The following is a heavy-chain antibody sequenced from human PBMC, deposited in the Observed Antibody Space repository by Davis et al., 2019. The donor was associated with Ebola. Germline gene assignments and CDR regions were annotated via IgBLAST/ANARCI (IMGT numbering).Heavy chain of an antibody. J-gene: IGHJ6*02. CDR1: GFTVRNNH. Sequence: GGSLRLSCAASGFTVRNNHISWVRQAPGKGLEWVSVIYNDGSTYYADSVKGRFTISRDNAKNTVYLQMNSLKTEDAAVYYCAKDGGEWSPPHYYYYGMDVWGQGTTVTVSS. CDR3: AKDGGEWSPPHYYYYGMDV. D-gene: IGHD3-3*01. V-gene: IGHV3-66*02. CDR2: IYNDGST.